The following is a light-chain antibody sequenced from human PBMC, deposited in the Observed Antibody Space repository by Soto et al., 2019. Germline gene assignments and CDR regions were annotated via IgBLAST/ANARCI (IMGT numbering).Light chain of an antibody. CDR3: QQRGNWPLPWT. CDR1: QTVGNY. J-gene: IGKJ1*01. Sequence: EIVLTQSPATLSLSPGERATLSCRASQTVGNYLAWYQQKPGQVPRLLIYSASNRATGVPVRFSGSGSGTEFTLTISSLEPEDFAVYYCQQRGNWPLPWTFGQGAKVEI. V-gene: IGKV3-11*01. CDR2: SAS.